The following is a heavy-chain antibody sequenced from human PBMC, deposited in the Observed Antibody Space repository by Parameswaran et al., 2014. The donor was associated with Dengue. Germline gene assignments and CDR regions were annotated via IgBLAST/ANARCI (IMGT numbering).Heavy chain of an antibody. CDR1: GGSISSSSYY. Sequence: ASETLSLTCTVSGGSISSSSYYWGWIRQPPGKGLEWIGSIYYSGSTYYNPSLKSRVTISVDTSKNQFSLKLSSVTAADTAVYYCARETPEYSSNPPWFDPWGQGTLVTVSS. CDR2: IYYSGST. CDR3: ARETPEYSSNPPWFDP. J-gene: IGHJ5*02. V-gene: IGHV4-39*07. D-gene: IGHD6-6*01.